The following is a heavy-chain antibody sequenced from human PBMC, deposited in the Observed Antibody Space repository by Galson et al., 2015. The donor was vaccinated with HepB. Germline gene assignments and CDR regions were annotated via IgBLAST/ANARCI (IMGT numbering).Heavy chain of an antibody. V-gene: IGHV3-23*01. CDR2: ISGSGGST. J-gene: IGHJ6*02. D-gene: IGHD6-19*01. CDR3: AKEGRGGSSGWYPFDMEYYYCYGMDV. Sequence: SLRLSCAASGFTFSSYAMSWVRQAPGKGLEWVSAISGSGGSTYYADSVKGRFTISRDNSKNTLYLQMNSLRAEDTAVYYCAKEGRGGSSGWYPFDMEYYYCYGMDVWGQGTTVTVSS. CDR1: GFTFSSYA.